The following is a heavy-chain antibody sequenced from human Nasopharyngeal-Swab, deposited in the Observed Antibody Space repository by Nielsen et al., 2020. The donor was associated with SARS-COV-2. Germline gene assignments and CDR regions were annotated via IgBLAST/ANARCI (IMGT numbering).Heavy chain of an antibody. CDR3: AKDTYYDSSGYFLFGYAFDI. V-gene: IGHV3-23*01. CDR2: ISGSGGST. Sequence: GGSLRLSCAASGFTFSSYAMSWVRQAPGKGLEWVSAISGSGGSTYYADSVKGRFTISRDNSKNTLYLQMNSLRAEGTAVYYCAKDTYYDSSGYFLFGYAFDIWGQGTMVTVSS. D-gene: IGHD3-22*01. CDR1: GFTFSSYA. J-gene: IGHJ3*02.